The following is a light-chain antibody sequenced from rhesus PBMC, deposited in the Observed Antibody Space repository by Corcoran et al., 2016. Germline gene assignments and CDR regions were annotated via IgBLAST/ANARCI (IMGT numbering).Light chain of an antibody. CDR2: EVS. CDR1: QSLLDREDGNTY. Sequence: DIVMTQTPLSLPVTPGEPASISCRSSQSLLDREDGNTYWDWYLQKHGQSPQLLIYEVSNRASGVPERFSGSGSDTDFTLKISRVEAEDVGVYYCMQGVEFPWTFGQGTKVEIK. J-gene: IGKJ1*01. V-gene: IGKV2-104*02. CDR3: MQGVEFPWT.